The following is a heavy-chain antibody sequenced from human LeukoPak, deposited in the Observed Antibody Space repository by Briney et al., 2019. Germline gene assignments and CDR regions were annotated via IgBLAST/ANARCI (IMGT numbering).Heavy chain of an antibody. V-gene: IGHV3-30-3*01. CDR1: GFTFSSYS. D-gene: IGHD4-17*01. CDR2: ISYDGSNK. CDR3: ARDHQTYGDYTWTVYYHGMDV. J-gene: IGHJ6*02. Sequence: GKSLRLSCAASGFTFSSYSTHWVRQAPGKGLEWVAVISYDGSNKYYAGSVKSRFTISRDNSKNTLYLQMTSLRAEDTAVYYCARDHQTYGDYTWTVYYHGMDVWGQGTTVTVSS.